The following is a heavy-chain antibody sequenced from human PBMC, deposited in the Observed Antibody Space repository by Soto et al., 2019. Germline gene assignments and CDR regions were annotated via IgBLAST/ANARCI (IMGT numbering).Heavy chain of an antibody. V-gene: IGHV1-18*01. CDR3: ARAGRITIFGVVAPSYYYYGMDG. CDR1: GYTFTSYG. D-gene: IGHD3-3*01. CDR2: ISAYNGNT. J-gene: IGHJ6*02. Sequence: ASVKVSCKASGYTFTSYGINWVRQAPGQGLEWMGWISAYNGNTNYAQKLQGRVTMTTDTSTSTAYMELRSLRSDDTAVYYCARAGRITIFGVVAPSYYYYGMDGWGQGTTVTVSS.